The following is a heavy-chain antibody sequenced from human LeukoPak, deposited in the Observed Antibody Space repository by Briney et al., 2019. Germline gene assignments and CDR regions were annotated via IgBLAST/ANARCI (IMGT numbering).Heavy chain of an antibody. CDR3: ARDYDFWGNNWFDP. J-gene: IGHJ5*02. CDR1: GFTFSSYN. Sequence: GGSLRLSCAASGFTFSSYNMNWVRQAPGKGLEWVSDISSSGSTIYFADSVKGRFTISRDNAKNSLYLQMNSLRAEDTAVYYCARDYDFWGNNWFDPWGQGTLVTVSS. CDR2: ISSSGSTI. V-gene: IGHV3-48*01. D-gene: IGHD3/OR15-3a*01.